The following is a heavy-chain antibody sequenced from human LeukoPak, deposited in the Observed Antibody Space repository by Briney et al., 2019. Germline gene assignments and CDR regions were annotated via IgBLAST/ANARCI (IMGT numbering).Heavy chain of an antibody. J-gene: IGHJ6*02. Sequence: SETLSLTCTVSGGSISSYYWSWIRQPPGKGLEWIGCIYYSGSTNYNPSLKSRVTISVDTSKNQFSLKLSSVTAADTAVYYCARHSPGYGDYVPYYYYAMDVWGQGTTVTVSS. V-gene: IGHV4-59*08. CDR1: GGSISSYY. CDR3: ARHSPGYGDYVPYYYYAMDV. CDR2: IYYSGST. D-gene: IGHD4-17*01.